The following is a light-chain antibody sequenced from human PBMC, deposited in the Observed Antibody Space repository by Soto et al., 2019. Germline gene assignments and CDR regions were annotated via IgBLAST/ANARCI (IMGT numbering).Light chain of an antibody. J-gene: IGKJ4*01. CDR1: QSISGY. CDR2: DAS. CDR3: QQRSNSPST. V-gene: IGKV3-11*01. Sequence: EIVLTQSPATLSLSPGNRATLSCRASQSISGYLDWYHQKPGQAPRLLIYDASNRATGIPARFSGSGSGTDFTLTITSLEPEDFAVYYCQQRSNSPSTFGGGTKVEI.